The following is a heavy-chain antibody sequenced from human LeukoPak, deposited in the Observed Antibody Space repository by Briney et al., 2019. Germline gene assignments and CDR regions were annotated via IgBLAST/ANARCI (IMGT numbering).Heavy chain of an antibody. CDR3: ARGWYYYGSGSQSALIDY. J-gene: IGHJ4*02. D-gene: IGHD3-10*01. Sequence: GGSLRLSCAASGFTFSSYWMHWVRQAPGKGLVWVSRINSDGSSTSYADSVKGRFTISRDNAKNTLYLQMNSLRAEDTAVYYCARGWYYYGSGSQSALIDYWGQGTLVTVSS. CDR2: INSDGSST. CDR1: GFTFSSYW. V-gene: IGHV3-74*01.